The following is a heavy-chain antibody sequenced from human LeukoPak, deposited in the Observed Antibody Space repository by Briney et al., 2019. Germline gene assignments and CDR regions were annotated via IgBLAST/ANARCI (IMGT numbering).Heavy chain of an antibody. Sequence: PGGSLRLSCAASGFTFSSYGMHWVRQAPGKGLEWVAFIRYDGSNKYYADSVKGRFTISRDNSKNTLYLQMNSLRAEDTAAHYCAKVIVVVPAAIWGFDYWGQGTLVTVSS. J-gene: IGHJ4*02. V-gene: IGHV3-30*02. CDR3: AKVIVVVPAAIWGFDY. D-gene: IGHD2-2*02. CDR1: GFTFSSYG. CDR2: IRYDGSNK.